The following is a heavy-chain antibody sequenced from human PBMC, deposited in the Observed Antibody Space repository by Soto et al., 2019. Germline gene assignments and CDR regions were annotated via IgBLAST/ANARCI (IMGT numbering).Heavy chain of an antibody. V-gene: IGHV6-1*01. CDR2: TYYRSKWYY. D-gene: IGHD1-26*01. CDR3: ARGEQYSGRIFDY. CDR1: GDSVSSNSAG. J-gene: IGHJ4*01. Sequence: QVQLQQSGPGLVKPSQTLSLTCAITGDSVSSNSAGWSWVRQSPSRGLEWLGRTYYRSKWYYEYAVSVRGRITINPDTSKNQYSLQLNPVTPEDTVVYFCARGEQYSGRIFDYWGQGTLVTVSS.